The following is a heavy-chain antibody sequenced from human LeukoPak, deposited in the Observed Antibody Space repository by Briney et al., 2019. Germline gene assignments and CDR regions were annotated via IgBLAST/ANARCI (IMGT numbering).Heavy chain of an antibody. CDR1: GFTFSSYS. J-gene: IGHJ4*02. D-gene: IGHD3-10*01. Sequence: GGSLRLSCAASGFTFSSYSMNWVRQAPGKGLEWVSTSGTGGNTYYADSVKGRFTISRDNSKNTLYLQMNSLRAEDTAVYYCACNYYGSGSYYRRGHYWGQGTLVTVSS. V-gene: IGHV3-23*01. CDR3: ACNYYGSGSYYRRGHY. CDR2: SGTGGNT.